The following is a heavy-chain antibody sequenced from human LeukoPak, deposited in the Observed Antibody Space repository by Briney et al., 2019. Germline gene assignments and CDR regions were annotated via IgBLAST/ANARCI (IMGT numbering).Heavy chain of an antibody. J-gene: IGHJ6*03. D-gene: IGHD3-10*01. CDR1: GIPFSSYS. CDR3: ARGLRGSGSPYYYYYMDV. V-gene: IGHV3-21*01. CDR2: INTGSNYI. Sequence: GGSLRLSCAASGIPFSSYSMNWVRQAPGKGLEWVSCINTGSNYIYYADSVKGRFTISRDNAKNSLYLQMNSLRVEDMAVYYCARGLRGSGSPYYYYYMDVWGKGTTVTVSS.